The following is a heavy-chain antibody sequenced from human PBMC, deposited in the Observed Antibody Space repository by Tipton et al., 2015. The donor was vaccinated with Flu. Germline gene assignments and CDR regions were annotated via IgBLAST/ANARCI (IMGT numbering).Heavy chain of an antibody. Sequence: TLSLTCTVSGGSISSYYWSWIRQPPGKGLEWIGYIYYSGSTNYNPSLKSRVTISVDTSKNQFSLKLSSVTAADTAVYYCARFLAAAAHDWFDPWGQGTLVTVSS. CDR1: GGSISSYY. D-gene: IGHD6-13*01. CDR3: ARFLAAAAHDWFDP. CDR2: IYYSGST. V-gene: IGHV4-59*08. J-gene: IGHJ5*02.